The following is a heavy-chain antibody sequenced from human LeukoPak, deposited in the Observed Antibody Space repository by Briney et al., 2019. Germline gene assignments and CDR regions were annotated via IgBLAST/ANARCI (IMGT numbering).Heavy chain of an antibody. CDR3: ASAFLTGYYRNWFDP. D-gene: IGHD3-9*01. Sequence: PGGSLRLSCAASGFTFSSYAMSWVRQGPGKGLEWVSTISANGVDTYSADSVKGRFNISRDDSKNTLYLQMNRLRVGDTAVYYCASAFLTGYYRNWFDPWGQGTLVTVSS. CDR1: GFTFSSYA. CDR2: ISANGVDT. J-gene: IGHJ5*02. V-gene: IGHV3-23*01.